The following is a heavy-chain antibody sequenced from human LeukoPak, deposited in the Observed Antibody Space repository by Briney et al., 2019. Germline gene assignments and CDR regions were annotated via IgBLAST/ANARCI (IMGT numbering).Heavy chain of an antibody. Sequence: PGRSLRLSCAASGFSSSSCGMHWVRQAPGKGLEWVAVISSDGSNKYYADSVKGRFTISRDNSKNTLYLQMNSLRAEDTAVYYCAKDRSYSYYYYYGMDVWGQGTTVTVSS. CDR2: ISSDGSNK. J-gene: IGHJ6*02. CDR1: GFSSSSCG. D-gene: IGHD3-10*01. CDR3: AKDRSYSYYYYYGMDV. V-gene: IGHV3-30*18.